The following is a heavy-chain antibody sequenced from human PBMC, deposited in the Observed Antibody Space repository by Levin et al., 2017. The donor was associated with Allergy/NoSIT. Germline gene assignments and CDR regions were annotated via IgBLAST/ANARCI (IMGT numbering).Heavy chain of an antibody. D-gene: IGHD2-2*02. Sequence: GGSLRLSCKGSGYSFTSYWIGWVRQMPGKGLEWMGIIYPGDSDTRYSPSFQGQVTISADKSISTAYLQWSSLKASDTAMYYCARVARYCSSTSCYRGWFDPWGQGTLVTVSS. V-gene: IGHV5-51*01. CDR1: GYSFTSYW. J-gene: IGHJ5*02. CDR2: IYPGDSDT. CDR3: ARVARYCSSTSCYRGWFDP.